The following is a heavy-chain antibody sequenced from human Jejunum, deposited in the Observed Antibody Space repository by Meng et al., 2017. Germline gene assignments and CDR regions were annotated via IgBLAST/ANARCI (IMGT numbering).Heavy chain of an antibody. Sequence: GHVQGAGPGLVKPWGTLSLTCAVSGDSISSSYWWSWVRQSPGKGLEWVGEIYHSGTTNYHPSLKSRVTLSVDKSKNQFSLNLSSVTAADTAVYFCARDFEALNGVWGQGTLVTVSS. CDR2: IYHSGTT. J-gene: IGHJ1*01. CDR1: GDSISSSYW. V-gene: IGHV4-4*02. CDR3: ARDFEALNGV. D-gene: IGHD2-8*01.